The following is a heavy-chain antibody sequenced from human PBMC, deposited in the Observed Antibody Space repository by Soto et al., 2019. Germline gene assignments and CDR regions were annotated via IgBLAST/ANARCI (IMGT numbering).Heavy chain of an antibody. J-gene: IGHJ4*02. V-gene: IGHV1-3*01. CDR3: AIGPGGPDGPGDY. CDR1: GYTFTSYA. Sequence: QVQLVQSGAEVKKPGASVKVSCKASGYTFTSYAMHWVRQAPGQRLEWMGWINAGNGNTKYSQKFQGSVTITRDTSASTAYMELSSLRSEDTAVYYCAIGPGGPDGPGDYWGQGTLVTVSS. D-gene: IGHD2-15*01. CDR2: INAGNGNT.